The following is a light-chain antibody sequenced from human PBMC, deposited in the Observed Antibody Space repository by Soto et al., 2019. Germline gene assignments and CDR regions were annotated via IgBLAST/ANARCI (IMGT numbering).Light chain of an antibody. V-gene: IGLV1-47*02. J-gene: IGLJ2*01. Sequence: QSVLTHPPSASGTPGQRVTISCSGSSSNIETNLVHWYQHRPGASPRLLIFNNDQRPSGVPDRFSASKSGTSASLAISGLRSEDEADYYCPATDDRLTGPVFGGGTKSPS. CDR3: PATDDRLTGPV. CDR1: SSNIETNL. CDR2: NND.